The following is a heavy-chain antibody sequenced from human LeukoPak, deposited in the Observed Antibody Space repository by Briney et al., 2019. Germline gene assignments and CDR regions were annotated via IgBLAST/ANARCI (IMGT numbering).Heavy chain of an antibody. CDR2: VSGSASSI. V-gene: IGHV3-11*01. CDR3: ARVRNTEVLSRAYFDY. D-gene: IGHD3-9*01. CDR1: GFTFSDYY. J-gene: IGHJ4*02. Sequence: GGSLRLSCAASGFTFSDYYMTWIRQAPGKGLEWVSYVSGSASSIYYGDSVKGRFTFSRDNAKNSLYLHMNSLRAEDTAVYYCARVRNTEVLSRAYFDYWDQGTLVTVSS.